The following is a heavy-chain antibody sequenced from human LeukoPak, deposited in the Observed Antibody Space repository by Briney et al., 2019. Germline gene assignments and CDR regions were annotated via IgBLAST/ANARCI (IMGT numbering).Heavy chain of an antibody. D-gene: IGHD3-9*01. V-gene: IGHV1-2*02. CDR2: ISPNSGGT. J-gene: IGHJ5*02. Sequence: ASVKVSCKASGYTFTGYYMHWVRQAPGQGLEWMGWISPNSGGTNYAQKFQGRVTMTRDTSISTAYMELSRLRSDDTAVYYCARDILTGYYGAGFDPWGQGTLVTVSS. CDR1: GYTFTGYY. CDR3: ARDILTGYYGAGFDP.